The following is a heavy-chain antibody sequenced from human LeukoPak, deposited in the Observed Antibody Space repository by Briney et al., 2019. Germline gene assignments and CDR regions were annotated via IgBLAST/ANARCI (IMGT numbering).Heavy chain of an antibody. D-gene: IGHD3-22*01. Sequence: SETLSLTCTVSGSSISSGYYWGWIRQPPGKGLEWIGSIYHSGSTNYSPSLKSRVTISVDTSKNQFSLKLSSVTAADTAVYYCARLNYYDSSGLDYWGQGTLVTVSS. CDR2: IYHSGST. CDR3: ARLNYYDSSGLDY. J-gene: IGHJ4*02. V-gene: IGHV4-38-2*02. CDR1: GSSISSGYY.